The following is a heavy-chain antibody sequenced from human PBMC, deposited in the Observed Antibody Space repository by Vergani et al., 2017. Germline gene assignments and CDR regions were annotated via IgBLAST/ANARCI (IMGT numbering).Heavy chain of an antibody. CDR2: IYHSGST. V-gene: IGHV4-38-2*01. Sequence: QVQLQESGPGLVKPSETLSLTCAVSGYSISSGYYWGWIRQPPGKGLEWIRSIYHSGSTYYNPSLKSRVTISVDTSKNQFSLKLSSVTAADTAVYYCARLGWSLKRGWFDPWGQGTLVTVSS. CDR3: ARLGWSLKRGWFDP. CDR1: GYSISSGYY. D-gene: IGHD7-27*01. J-gene: IGHJ5*02.